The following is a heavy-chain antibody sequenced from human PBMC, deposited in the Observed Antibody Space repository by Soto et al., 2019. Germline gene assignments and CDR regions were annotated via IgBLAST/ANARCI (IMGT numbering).Heavy chain of an antibody. D-gene: IGHD7-27*01. V-gene: IGHV3-33*01. J-gene: IGHJ2*01. Sequence: QVQLVESGGGVVQPGRSLRLSCAASGFTFSSYGMHWVRQAPRKGLEWVAVIWYDGSNKYYADSVKGRFTISRDNSNNTLYLQMNSLRAESTAVYYCARDRTGEYWYFDLWGGGTLVTVS. CDR3: ARDRTGEYWYFDL. CDR2: IWYDGSNK. CDR1: GFTFSSYG.